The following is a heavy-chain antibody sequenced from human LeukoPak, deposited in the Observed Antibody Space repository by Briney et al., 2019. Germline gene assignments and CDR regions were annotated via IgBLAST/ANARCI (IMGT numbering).Heavy chain of an antibody. V-gene: IGHV3-48*04. D-gene: IGHD3-10*01. Sequence: GGSLRLSCAASGFTFSSYSMNWVRQAPGKGLEWVSYISSSSSTIYYADSVKGRFTISRDNAKNSLYLQMNSLRAEDTAVYYCASLLLWFGELSGGYYYGMDVWGQGTTVTVSS. CDR2: ISSSSSTI. CDR1: GFTFSSYS. CDR3: ASLLLWFGELSGGYYYGMDV. J-gene: IGHJ6*02.